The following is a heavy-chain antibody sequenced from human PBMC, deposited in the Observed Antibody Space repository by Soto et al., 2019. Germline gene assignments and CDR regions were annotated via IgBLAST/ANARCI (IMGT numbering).Heavy chain of an antibody. Sequence: SVKVSCKASGGTFSSYTISWVRQAPGQGLEWMGRIIPILGIANYAQKFQGRVTITADKSTSTAYMELSSLRSEDTAVYYCATDLTYYYDSSGYYYDYWGQGTLVTVSS. CDR1: GGTFSSYT. CDR2: IIPILGIA. CDR3: ATDLTYYYDSSGYYYDY. J-gene: IGHJ4*02. D-gene: IGHD3-22*01. V-gene: IGHV1-69*04.